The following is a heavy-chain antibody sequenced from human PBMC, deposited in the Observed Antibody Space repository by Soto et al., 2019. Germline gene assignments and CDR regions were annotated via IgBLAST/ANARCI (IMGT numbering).Heavy chain of an antibody. Sequence: QVQLQESGPRLVKPSQTLSLTCTVSGGSISSGGYYWSRIRQHPGKGLEWIGYIYYSGSTYYNPSLKSPVTLSVDTSKNQFSLKLSSVTAADTAVYYCAREGGIVGATAADYWGQGTLVTVSS. CDR1: GGSISSGGYY. J-gene: IGHJ4*02. V-gene: IGHV4-31*01. CDR2: IYYSGST. D-gene: IGHD1-26*01. CDR3: AREGGIVGATAADY.